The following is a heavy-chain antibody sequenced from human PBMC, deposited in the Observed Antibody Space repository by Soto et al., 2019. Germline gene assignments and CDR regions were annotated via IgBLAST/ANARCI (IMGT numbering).Heavy chain of an antibody. CDR3: ASMIGDPVLSFDS. Sequence: QVQLQESGPGLVKPSETLSLTCTVSGGSISSYYWSWIRQPPGKGLEWIGFIFYSGSTSYNPSLKRRVTRSIDPSEYQFALKLTSVTAADTAVYYCASMIGDPVLSFDSWGQGTVVAVSS. D-gene: IGHD3-10*02. CDR1: GGSISSYY. CDR2: IFYSGST. J-gene: IGHJ5*01. V-gene: IGHV4-59*01.